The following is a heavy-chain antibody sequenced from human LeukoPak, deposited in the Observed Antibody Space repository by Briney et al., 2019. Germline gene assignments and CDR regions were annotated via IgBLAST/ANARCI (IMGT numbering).Heavy chain of an antibody. Sequence: GGSLRLSCAASGFTFSRYAMSWVRQAPGKGLEWVSAISGSGTITYYADSVKGRFTISRDNAKNSLYLQMNSLRAEDTAVYYCARDSLTAFDIWGQGTMVTVSS. J-gene: IGHJ3*02. CDR3: ARDSLTAFDI. V-gene: IGHV3-23*01. CDR1: GFTFSRYA. CDR2: ISGSGTIT.